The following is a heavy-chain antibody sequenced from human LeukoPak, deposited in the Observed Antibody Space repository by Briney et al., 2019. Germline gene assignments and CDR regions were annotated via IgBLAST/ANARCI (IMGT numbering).Heavy chain of an antibody. V-gene: IGHV6-1*01. Sequence: SQTLSLTCAISGDSVSSNSAAWNWIRQSPSRGLEWLGRTYYTSKWYNDYGVSVKSRITINPATSKNQFSLHMNSVTPEDTAVYYCAREAKVDYYDSSGYYFVWSYFDYWGQGTLVTVSS. J-gene: IGHJ4*02. CDR1: GDSVSSNSAA. CDR2: TYYTSKWYN. CDR3: AREAKVDYYDSSGYYFVWSYFDY. D-gene: IGHD3-22*01.